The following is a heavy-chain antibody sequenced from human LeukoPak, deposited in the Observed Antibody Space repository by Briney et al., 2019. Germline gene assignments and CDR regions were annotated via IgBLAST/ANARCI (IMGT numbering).Heavy chain of an antibody. V-gene: IGHV1-2*02. CDR1: GYTFTAYN. CDR2: INPNSGGT. D-gene: IGHD6-13*01. Sequence: ASVKVSCKASGYTFTAYNIHWVRQAPGQGREWMGWINPNSGGTNYAQKFQGRVTMTRDTSISTAYMELSRLRPDDTAVYYCARGGRAAAGQNDYWGQGTLVTVSS. CDR3: ARGGRAAAGQNDY. J-gene: IGHJ4*02.